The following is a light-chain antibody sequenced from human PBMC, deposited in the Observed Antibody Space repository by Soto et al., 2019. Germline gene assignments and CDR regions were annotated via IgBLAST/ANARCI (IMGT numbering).Light chain of an antibody. J-gene: IGKJ1*01. Sequence: DIQMTQTPCSLSAVVGDRVTITCRASLGIVDRLAWFQQKPGKAPQFLIQAASNLQSGVPSRFSGSGSGTEFILSINSLQPEDIATYYCLQVSSFPRTFGQGNKV. CDR3: LQVSSFPRT. CDR1: LGIVDR. CDR2: AAS. V-gene: IGKV1-12*01.